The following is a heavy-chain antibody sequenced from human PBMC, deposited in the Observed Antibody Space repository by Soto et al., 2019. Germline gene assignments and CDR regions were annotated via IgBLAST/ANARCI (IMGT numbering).Heavy chain of an antibody. Sequence: GGSLRLSCAASGFSISSSAMSWVRQAPGKGLEWVSAISERGDTTHYADSVQGRFTISRDTPKNTLYLQIYTLRAEDTAVYYCAKDKPTTTAFDYWGRGTLVTVSS. V-gene: IGHV3-23*01. CDR3: AKDKPTTTAFDY. CDR1: GFSISSSA. D-gene: IGHD1-1*01. J-gene: IGHJ4*02. CDR2: ISERGDTT.